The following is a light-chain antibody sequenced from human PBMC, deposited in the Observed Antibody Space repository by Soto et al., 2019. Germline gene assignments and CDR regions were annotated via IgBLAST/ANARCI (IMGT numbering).Light chain of an antibody. CDR3: MQGLQTSYT. CDR1: QSLLHSNGCNY. Sequence: DIVMTQSPLSLPVTPGEPASISCRSSQSLLHSNGCNYLNWYLQKPGQSPQLLIYLGSNRASGVPDRFSGSGSGTDFTLKISRVEAEDVGLYYCMQGLQTSYTFGQGTKLEIK. V-gene: IGKV2-28*01. J-gene: IGKJ2*01. CDR2: LGS.